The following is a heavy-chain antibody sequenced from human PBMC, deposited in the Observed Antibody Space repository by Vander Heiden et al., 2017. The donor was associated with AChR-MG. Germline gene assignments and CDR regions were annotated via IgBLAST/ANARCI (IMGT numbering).Heavy chain of an antibody. D-gene: IGHD3-10*01. V-gene: IGHV1-69*02. CDR3: ARHRDGSGSDLYGMDV. CDR1: GGTSRRKT. CDR2: IILNLGIP. J-gene: IGHJ6*02. Sequence: QVQLVQSGAEVKKPGSSVKVSCKVSGGTSRRKTISWVRQAPGQGLEWVGNIILNLGIPLYAQQFRGIVTITADKSTSTVYLELSSLRSEDTAVYYCARHRDGSGSDLYGMDVWGPGTTVTVSS.